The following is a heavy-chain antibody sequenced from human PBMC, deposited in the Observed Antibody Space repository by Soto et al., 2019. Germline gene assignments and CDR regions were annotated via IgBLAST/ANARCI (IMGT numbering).Heavy chain of an antibody. Sequence: GESLKISCKGSGYSFTSYWISWVRQMPGKGLEWMGRIDPSDSYTNYSPSFQGHVTISADKSISTAYLQWSSLKASDTAMYYCARREVVEGDYYYGMDVWGQGTTVTVSS. CDR2: IDPSDSYT. J-gene: IGHJ6*02. V-gene: IGHV5-10-1*01. CDR1: GYSFTSYW. CDR3: ARREVVEGDYYYGMDV. D-gene: IGHD2-2*01.